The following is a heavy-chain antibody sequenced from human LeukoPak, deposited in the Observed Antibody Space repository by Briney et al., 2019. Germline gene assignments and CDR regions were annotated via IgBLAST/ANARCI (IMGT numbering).Heavy chain of an antibody. Sequence: PGGSLRLSCAASGFTFSSYAMSWVRRAPGKGLEWVSTISDSGGSTYYTDSVKGRFTISRDNSKNTLYLQMNSLRAEDTAVYYCAKWGDYDGAFDIWGQGTMVTVSS. CDR2: ISDSGGST. CDR1: GFTFSSYA. D-gene: IGHD4-23*01. CDR3: AKWGDYDGAFDI. V-gene: IGHV3-23*01. J-gene: IGHJ3*02.